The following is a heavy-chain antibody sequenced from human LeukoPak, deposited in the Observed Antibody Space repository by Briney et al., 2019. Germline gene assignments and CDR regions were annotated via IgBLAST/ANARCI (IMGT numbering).Heavy chain of an antibody. CDR2: INPNSGGT. CDR1: GYTFTGYY. CDR3: ARGVLQDYYDSSGFHHRGGVDY. Sequence: ASVKVSCKASGYTFTGYYMHWVRQAPGQGLEWMGWINPNSGGTNYAQKFQGRVTMTRDTSISTAYMELSRLRSDDTAVYYCARGVLQDYYDSSGFHHRGGVDYWGPGTLVTVSS. D-gene: IGHD3-22*01. J-gene: IGHJ4*02. V-gene: IGHV1-2*02.